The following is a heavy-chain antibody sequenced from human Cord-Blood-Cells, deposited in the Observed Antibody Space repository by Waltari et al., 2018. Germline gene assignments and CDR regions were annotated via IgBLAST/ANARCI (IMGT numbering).Heavy chain of an antibody. CDR1: GYTLTTYD. Sequence: QVQLVQSGAEVKKPGASVKVSCTASGYTLTTYDINGVRQATGQGLEWMGWMNPNSGNTGYAQKFQGRVTITRNTSISTAYMELSSLRSEDTAVYYCARGLGWRFLEWLLDYWGQGTLVTVSS. CDR2: MNPNSGNT. V-gene: IGHV1-8*03. J-gene: IGHJ4*02. CDR3: ARGLGWRFLEWLLDY. D-gene: IGHD3-3*01.